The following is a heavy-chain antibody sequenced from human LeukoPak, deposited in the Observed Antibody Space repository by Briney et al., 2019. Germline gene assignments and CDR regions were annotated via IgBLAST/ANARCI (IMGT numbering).Heavy chain of an antibody. CDR2: MNPNSGNT. D-gene: IGHD6-13*01. J-gene: IGHJ4*02. V-gene: IGHV1-8*03. CDR1: GYTFTSYD. CDR3: ARDGRGQQLVSFDY. Sequence: ASVKVSCKASGYTFTSYDINWVRQATGQGLEWMGWMNPNSGNTGYAQKFQGRVTITRNTSISTAYMELSSLRSEDTAVYYCARDGRGQQLVSFDYWGQGTLVTVSS.